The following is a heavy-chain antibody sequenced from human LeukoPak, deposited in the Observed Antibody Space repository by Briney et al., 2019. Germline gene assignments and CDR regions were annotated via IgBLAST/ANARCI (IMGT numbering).Heavy chain of an antibody. CDR3: ARSSVAGTRDY. CDR1: GGSFSGYY. J-gene: IGHJ4*02. Sequence: SETLSLTCAVYGGSFSGYYWSWIRQPPGKGLEWIGEINHSGSTNYNPSLKSRVTISVDTSKNQFSLKLSSVTAADTAVYYCARSSVAGTRDYWGQGTLVTVSS. D-gene: IGHD6-19*01. CDR2: INHSGST. V-gene: IGHV4-34*01.